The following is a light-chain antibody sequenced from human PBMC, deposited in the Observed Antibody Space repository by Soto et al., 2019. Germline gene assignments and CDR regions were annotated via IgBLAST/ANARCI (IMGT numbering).Light chain of an antibody. CDR3: QQRSNWPPYT. J-gene: IGKJ2*01. V-gene: IGKV3-11*01. CDR1: QSISNNY. Sequence: EIVLTQSPGTLSLSPGERATLSCRASQSISNNYLAWYQQKPGQAPRLLIHDASNRATGIPARFSGSGSGTDFTLTISSLEPEDFAVYYCQQRSNWPPYTFGQGTKLEIK. CDR2: DAS.